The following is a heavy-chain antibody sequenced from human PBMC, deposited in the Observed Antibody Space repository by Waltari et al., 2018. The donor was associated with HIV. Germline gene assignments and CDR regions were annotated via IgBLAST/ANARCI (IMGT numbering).Heavy chain of an antibody. CDR3: ARMIVVVVAATGAFES. Sequence: EVQLVESGGDLVQPGGSLRLSCAASGFTFSTYWMSWVRQAPGKGLEWVANIKQDGSEKYYVDSVKGRFTISRDNAKNSLYLQMNSLRAEDTAVYYCARMIVVVVAATGAFESWGQGTMVTVSS. CDR2: IKQDGSEK. D-gene: IGHD2-15*01. CDR1: GFTFSTYW. J-gene: IGHJ3*02. V-gene: IGHV3-7*01.